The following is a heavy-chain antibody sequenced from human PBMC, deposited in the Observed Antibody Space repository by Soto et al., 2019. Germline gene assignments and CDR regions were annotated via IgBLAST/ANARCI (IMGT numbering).Heavy chain of an antibody. Sequence: QVRLEQSGAEVKKPGSSVRVSCQASGGALTSYPIHWVRQAPGQGLEWMGVIDPIVDTSNLAENFKTRLALTADTSTKTVYMDLTSLRSDDTAIYFCATYPRPYKWTDIWGRGTQLTVSS. V-gene: IGHV1-69*06. CDR3: ATYPRPYKWTDI. J-gene: IGHJ4*02. D-gene: IGHD1-20*01. CDR2: IDPIVDTS. CDR1: GGALTSYP.